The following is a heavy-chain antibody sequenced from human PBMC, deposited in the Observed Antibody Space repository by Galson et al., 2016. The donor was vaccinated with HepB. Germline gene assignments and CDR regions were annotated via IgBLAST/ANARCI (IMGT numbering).Heavy chain of an antibody. V-gene: IGHV1-3*01. CDR2: INAGSGHT. CDR3: AREREGAAGYYYYGMDV. D-gene: IGHD1-26*01. CDR1: GYTFTYHS. Sequence: SVKVSCKASGYTFTYHSMHWVRQAPGQRLEWMGWINAGSGHTKYSQKFQGRVTITRDTSANTAYMELSSLRSEDTAVYYCAREREGAAGYYYYGMDVWGQGTPVTVSS. J-gene: IGHJ6*02.